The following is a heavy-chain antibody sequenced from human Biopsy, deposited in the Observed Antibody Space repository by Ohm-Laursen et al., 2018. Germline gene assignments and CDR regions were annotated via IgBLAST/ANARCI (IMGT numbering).Heavy chain of an antibody. CDR1: GFTVYNNY. V-gene: IGHV3-21*01. J-gene: IGHJ6*02. D-gene: IGHD5/OR15-5a*01. Sequence: SLRLSCSATGFTVYNNYMTWVRQAPGKGLEWVSSIKNSENYTYYADSVKGRFIISRDNAKNSLYLQMNGLRVEGTAVYYCATDFGYCGNNVCSSDFYYGMDVWGQGTTVTVSS. CDR2: IKNSENYT. CDR3: ATDFGYCGNNVCSSDFYYGMDV.